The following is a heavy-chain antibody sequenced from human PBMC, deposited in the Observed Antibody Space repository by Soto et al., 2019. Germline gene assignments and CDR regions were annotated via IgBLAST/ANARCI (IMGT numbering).Heavy chain of an antibody. D-gene: IGHD5-12*01. Sequence: LTWVRQRPGKGREWFGYLYYSGSTYYSPSLKSRLSISLDTSKNQFSLRLSSVNAADTAMYYCARARLRAVYAFDIWGQGTMVTVSS. J-gene: IGHJ3*02. V-gene: IGHV4-31*02. CDR3: ARARLRAVYAFDI. CDR2: LYYSGST.